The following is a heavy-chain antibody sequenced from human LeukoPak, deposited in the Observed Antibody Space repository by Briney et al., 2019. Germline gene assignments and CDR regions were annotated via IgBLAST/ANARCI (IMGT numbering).Heavy chain of an antibody. CDR1: GFIFSQYS. CDR3: ARDLPRDYYDSSGPY. D-gene: IGHD3-22*01. J-gene: IGHJ4*02. Sequence: GGSLRLSCAASGFIFSQYSMNWVRQAPGKGLEWVSHIRSSSETFYADSVKGRFTVSRDNARNSLYLQMNNLRGEDTAIYYCARDLPRDYYDSSGPYWGQGTLVTVSS. V-gene: IGHV3-48*01. CDR2: IRSSSET.